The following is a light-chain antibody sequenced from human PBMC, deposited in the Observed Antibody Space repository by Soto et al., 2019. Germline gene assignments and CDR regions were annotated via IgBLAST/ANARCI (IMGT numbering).Light chain of an antibody. CDR2: QVT. CDR3: TSLSSSSALYV. V-gene: IGLV2-14*01. J-gene: IGLJ1*01. CDR1: TRDIAGYNY. Sequence: QSALTQPASVSGSLGQSITISCTGTTRDIAGYNYISWYQQLPGKAPKLMIYQVTIRPSGISNRFSGSKSGNTASLTISGLHAQDDADYYCTSLSSSSALYVFATGTKVTVL.